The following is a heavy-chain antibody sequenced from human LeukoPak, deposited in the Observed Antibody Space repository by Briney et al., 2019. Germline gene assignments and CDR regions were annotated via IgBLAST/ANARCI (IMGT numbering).Heavy chain of an antibody. CDR2: LNSDGTTT. J-gene: IGHJ4*02. Sequence: PGGSLRLSCAASGFTFSSYWMHWVRQAPGKGLVWVSRLNSDGTTTSYADSVKGRFTISRDNAKNTLYLQMNSLRAEDTAIYYCAGDNSGWSRDYWGQGTLVTVSS. CDR3: AGDNSGWSRDY. V-gene: IGHV3-74*01. D-gene: IGHD6-19*01. CDR1: GFTFSSYW.